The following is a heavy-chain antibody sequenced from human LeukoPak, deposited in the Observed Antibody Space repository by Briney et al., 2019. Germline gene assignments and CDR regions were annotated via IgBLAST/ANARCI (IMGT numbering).Heavy chain of an antibody. V-gene: IGHV4-34*01. CDR1: GGSFSGFY. D-gene: IGHD3-10*01. Sequence: PSETLSLTCAVYGGSFSGFYWSWVRQPPGKGPEWIGEIDQSGGTNYNPPLKSRVTISIDTSKNQFSLQMTSVTAADTAVYYCAINDGSGSYYKSDFWGQGTLVTASS. CDR3: AINDGSGSYYKSDF. J-gene: IGHJ4*02. CDR2: IDQSGGT.